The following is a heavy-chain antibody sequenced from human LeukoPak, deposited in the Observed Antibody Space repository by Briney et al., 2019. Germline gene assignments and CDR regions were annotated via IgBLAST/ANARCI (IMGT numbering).Heavy chain of an antibody. V-gene: IGHV3-21*01. CDR2: ISSSSSYI. CDR1: GFTFSSYI. D-gene: IGHD1-26*01. Sequence: TGGSLRLSCAASGFTFSSYIMNWVRQAPGKGLEWVSSISSSSSYIYYADSVKGRFTISRDNAKNSLYLQMNSLRAEDTAVYYCARGGGSYLFDYWGQGTLVTVSS. CDR3: ARGGGSYLFDY. J-gene: IGHJ4*02.